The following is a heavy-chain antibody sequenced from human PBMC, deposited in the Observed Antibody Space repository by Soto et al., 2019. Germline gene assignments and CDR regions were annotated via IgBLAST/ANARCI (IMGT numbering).Heavy chain of an antibody. CDR2: FDPEDGET. CDR3: ATDLITGTTSSFDY. Sequence: ASVKVSCKVSGYTLTELSMHWVRQAPGKGLEWMGGFDPEDGETIYAQKFQGRVTMTEDTSTDTAYMELSSLRSEDTAVYYCATDLITGTTSSFDYWGQGTLVTVSS. CDR1: GYTLTELS. V-gene: IGHV1-24*01. J-gene: IGHJ4*02. D-gene: IGHD1-7*01.